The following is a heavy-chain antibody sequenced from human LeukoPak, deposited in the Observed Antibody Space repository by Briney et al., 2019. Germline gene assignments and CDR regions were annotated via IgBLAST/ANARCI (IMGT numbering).Heavy chain of an antibody. D-gene: IGHD1-1*01. J-gene: IGHJ4*02. Sequence: GGSLRLSCAASGFTFSNAWMHWVRQAPGKGLEWVGRIKSKAHGGTTDYAAPVKGRFTISRDDSKNTLYLQMNSLKAEDTAVYYCWDTNWNGDWDYWGQGTLVTVSS. CDR2: IKSKAHGGTT. V-gene: IGHV3-15*01. CDR3: WDTNWNGDWDY. CDR1: GFTFSNAW.